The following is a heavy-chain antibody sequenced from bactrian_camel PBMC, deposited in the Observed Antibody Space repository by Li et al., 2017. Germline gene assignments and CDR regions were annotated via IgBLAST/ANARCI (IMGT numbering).Heavy chain of an antibody. CDR3: AAGSLRFCALARHLYNY. CDR2: ISTDGGST. V-gene: IGHV3S54*01. Sequence: QLVESGGDSVQTGGSLRLSCEVSGSIYNRYCMGWFRQAPGKEREAVASISTDGGSTDYAGSVGGRFTISRDNAKNTLYLQMDSLKPEGTAMYYCAAGSLRFCALARHLYNYLGQGTQVTVS. CDR1: GSIYNRYC. D-gene: IGHD1*01. J-gene: IGHJ4*01.